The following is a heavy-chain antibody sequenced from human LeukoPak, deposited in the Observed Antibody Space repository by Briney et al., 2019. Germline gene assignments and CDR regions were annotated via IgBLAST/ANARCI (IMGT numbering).Heavy chain of an antibody. CDR3: AREWDIGSYSDTNPLAY. J-gene: IGHJ4*02. D-gene: IGHD1-26*01. CDR2: ISFDGSNK. Sequence: GSLPLSCAASGFAFSSYSMHWVRQAPGKGLEWVALISFDGSNKYSADSMKGRFTISRDNFKNTLYLQMNGLRSEDTAVYYGAREWDIGSYSDTNPLAYWGQGTLVTVSS. V-gene: IGHV3-30-3*01. CDR1: GFAFSSYS.